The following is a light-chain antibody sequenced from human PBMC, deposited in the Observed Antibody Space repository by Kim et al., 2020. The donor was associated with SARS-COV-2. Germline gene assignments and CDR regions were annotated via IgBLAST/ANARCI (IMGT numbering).Light chain of an antibody. CDR1: DIGSQN. Sequence: SVALRQTATINCERKDIGSQNVHRYQQKPGQAPVLVIYRDYRRPSGIPDRFSGFNSDNTAALTISGAQAGDEADYFCQVWDITTALFGGGTQLTVL. J-gene: IGLJ2*01. CDR2: RDY. V-gene: IGLV3-9*01. CDR3: QVWDITTAL.